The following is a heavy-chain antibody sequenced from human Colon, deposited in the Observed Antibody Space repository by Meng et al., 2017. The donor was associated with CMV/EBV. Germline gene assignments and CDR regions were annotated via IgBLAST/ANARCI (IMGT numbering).Heavy chain of an antibody. Sequence: SGGTFSNYASSWVRQAPGQGLEWMGGIIPIFGSANFAQRFQGRVTITTDASTSTAYMELNSLRSDDTAVYYCARSHTPSDNDYRSFDYWGQGTLVTVSS. CDR3: ARSHTPSDNDYRSFDY. CDR2: IIPIFGSA. V-gene: IGHV1-69*05. CDR1: GGTFSNYA. D-gene: IGHD5-12*01. J-gene: IGHJ4*02.